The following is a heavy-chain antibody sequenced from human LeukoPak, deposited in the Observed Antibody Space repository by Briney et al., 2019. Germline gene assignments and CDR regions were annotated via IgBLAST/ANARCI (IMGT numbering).Heavy chain of an antibody. CDR3: ARATYYYDSSGYYYYYYYMDV. CDR2: INPNSGGT. Sequence: GASVKVSCKASGYTFTGYYMHWVRQAPGQGLEWMGWINPNSGGTNYAQKFQGRVTMTRDTSISTAYMELSRLRSDDTAVYYCARATYYYDSSGYYYYYYYMDVWGRGTTVTVSS. CDR1: GYTFTGYY. V-gene: IGHV1-2*02. J-gene: IGHJ6*03. D-gene: IGHD3-22*01.